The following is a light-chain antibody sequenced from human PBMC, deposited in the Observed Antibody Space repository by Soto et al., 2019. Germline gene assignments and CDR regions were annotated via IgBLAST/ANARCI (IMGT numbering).Light chain of an antibody. CDR2: EVY. CDR1: SSDIGGYNY. CDR3: FSYTSASALV. V-gene: IGLV2-14*01. J-gene: IGLJ2*01. Sequence: QSALTQPASVSGSPGQSITISCTGTSSDIGGYNYVSWYQLHPGKAPKLVIYEVYNRPSGVSTRFSGSKSGNTASLTISGLQAEDEADYYCFSYTSASALVFGGGTKVTV.